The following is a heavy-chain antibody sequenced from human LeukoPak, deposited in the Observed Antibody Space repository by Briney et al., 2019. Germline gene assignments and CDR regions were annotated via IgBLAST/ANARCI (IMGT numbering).Heavy chain of an antibody. CDR1: GFTFSSYE. J-gene: IGHJ4*02. CDR2: ISSSSSYI. V-gene: IGHV3-21*01. Sequence: PGGSLRLSCTASGFTFSSYEMNWVRQAPGKGLEWVSSISSSSSYIYYADSVKGRFTISRDNAKNSLYLQMNSLRAEDTAVYYCARDISPDDYWGQGTLVTVSS. CDR3: ARDISPDDY. D-gene: IGHD3-3*02.